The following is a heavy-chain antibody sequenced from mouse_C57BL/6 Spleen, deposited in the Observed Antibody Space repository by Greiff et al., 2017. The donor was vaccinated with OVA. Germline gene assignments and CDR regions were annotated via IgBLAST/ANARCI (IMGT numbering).Heavy chain of an antibody. CDR1: GYTFTDYN. Sequence: EVQLQQSGPELVKPGASVKMSCKASGYTFTDYNMHWVKQSHGKSLEWIGYINPNNGGTSYNQKFKGKATLTVNKSSSTAYMALRSLTSQDSAVYYCARYGSSPDYYAMDYWGQGTSLTVSS. V-gene: IGHV1-22*01. D-gene: IGHD1-1*01. CDR2: INPNNGGT. J-gene: IGHJ4*01. CDR3: ARYGSSPDYYAMDY.